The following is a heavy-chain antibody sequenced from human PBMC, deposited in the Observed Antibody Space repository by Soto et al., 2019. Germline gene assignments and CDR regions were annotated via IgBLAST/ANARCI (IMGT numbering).Heavy chain of an antibody. CDR3: ARASPYYWYFDY. Sequence: GGSLRLSCAASGFTVSSNYMSWVRQAPGKGLEWVSVIYSCGSTYYADSVKGRFTISRDNSKNTLYLQMNSLRAEDTAVYYCARASPYYWYFDYWGQGTLVTVSS. J-gene: IGHJ4*02. CDR2: IYSCGST. D-gene: IGHD1-1*01. V-gene: IGHV3-53*01. CDR1: GFTVSSNY.